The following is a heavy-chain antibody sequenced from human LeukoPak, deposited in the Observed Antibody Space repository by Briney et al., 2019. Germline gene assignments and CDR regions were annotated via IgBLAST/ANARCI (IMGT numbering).Heavy chain of an antibody. CDR3: ARAPSDSSGWYPYYYYMDV. D-gene: IGHD6-19*01. CDR1: GGSISSGDYY. CDR2: IYYSGST. Sequence: PSETLSLTCTVSGGSISSGDYYWSWIRQPPGKGLEWIGYIYYSGSTYYNPSLKSRVTISVDTSKNQFSLKLSSVTAADTAVYYCARAPSDSSGWYPYYYYMDVWGKGTTVTVFS. V-gene: IGHV4-30-4*08. J-gene: IGHJ6*03.